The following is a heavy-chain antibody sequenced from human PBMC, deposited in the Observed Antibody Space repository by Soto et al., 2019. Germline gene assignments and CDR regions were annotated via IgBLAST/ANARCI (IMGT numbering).Heavy chain of an antibody. CDR1: GFIFSSYV. CDR3: AKGATEGGFDP. V-gene: IGHV3-23*01. CDR2: ISGSGGST. Sequence: QPGGSLRLSCAASGFIFSSYVMSWARQAPGKGLEWVSGISGSGGSTYYADSVKGRFTISRDNFKNTLYLQMNSLRAEDTAVYYCAKGATEGGFDPWGQGTLVTVSS. J-gene: IGHJ5*02.